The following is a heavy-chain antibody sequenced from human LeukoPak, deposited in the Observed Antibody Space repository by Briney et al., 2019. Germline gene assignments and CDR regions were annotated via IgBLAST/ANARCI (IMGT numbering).Heavy chain of an antibody. J-gene: IGHJ4*02. D-gene: IGHD4-17*01. CDR1: GFSFSNYG. CDR3: AKDQVTRDYAYFDY. V-gene: IGHV3-33*06. Sequence: GGSLRLSCAASGFSFSNYGMHWVRQAPGKGLEWVAVIWYDGSNKYYADSVKGRFTISRDNSKNTLYLQMNSLRAEDTAVYYCAKDQVTRDYAYFDYWGQGTLVTVSS. CDR2: IWYDGSNK.